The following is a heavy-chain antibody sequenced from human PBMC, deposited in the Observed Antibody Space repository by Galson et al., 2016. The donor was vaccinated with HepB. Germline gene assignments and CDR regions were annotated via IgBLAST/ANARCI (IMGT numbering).Heavy chain of an antibody. CDR2: ISSRGATI. J-gene: IGHJ2*01. CDR1: GFIFSDYY. D-gene: IGHD2-21*02. Sequence: SLRLSCAASGFIFSDYYMSWIRQTPGKGLEWLAHISSRGATIYYPDSLKGRFTIPRDNAKNPLYLQMNSLRTEDTAVYYCAKDWGYCGGDCPVYFDLWGRGTLVTVSS. CDR3: AKDWGYCGGDCPVYFDL. V-gene: IGHV3-11*01.